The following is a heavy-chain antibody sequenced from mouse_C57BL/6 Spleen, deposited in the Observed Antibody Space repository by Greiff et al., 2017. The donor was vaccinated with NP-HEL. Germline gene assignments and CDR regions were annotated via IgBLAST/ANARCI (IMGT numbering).Heavy chain of an antibody. V-gene: IGHV5-6*02. CDR3: ARHHYDYDVYAMDY. D-gene: IGHD2-4*01. CDR1: GFTFSSYG. CDR2: ISSGGSYT. Sequence: DVKLQESGGDLVKPGGSLKLSCAASGFTFSSYGMSWVRQTPDKRLEWVATISSGGSYTYYPDSVKGRFTISRDNAKNTLYLQMSILKSEDTAMYYCARHHYDYDVYAMDYWGQGTSVTVSS. J-gene: IGHJ4*01.